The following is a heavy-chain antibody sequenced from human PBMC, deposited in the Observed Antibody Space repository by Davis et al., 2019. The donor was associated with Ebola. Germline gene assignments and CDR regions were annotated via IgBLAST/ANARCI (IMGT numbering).Heavy chain of an antibody. J-gene: IGHJ6*02. D-gene: IGHD6-19*01. CDR1: GGSISSYY. Sequence: SETLSLTCTVSGGSISSYYWSWIRQPPGKGLEWIGYIYYSGSTNYNPSLKSRVTISVDTSKNQFSLKLSSVTAADTAVYYCARVIAVAGNIYYYGMDVWGQGTTVTVSS. CDR3: ARVIAVAGNIYYYGMDV. CDR2: IYYSGST. V-gene: IGHV4-59*01.